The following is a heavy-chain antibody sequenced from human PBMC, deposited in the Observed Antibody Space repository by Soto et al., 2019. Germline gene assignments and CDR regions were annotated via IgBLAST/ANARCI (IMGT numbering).Heavy chain of an antibody. CDR3: AGTTSLQWYYMDV. V-gene: IGHV6-1*01. Sequence: SQTLSLTCAISGDSVPSNSAAWNWIRQSPSGGLEWLGRTYYRSRWYNDYAVSVRSRITINPDTSKNQFSLHLNSVTPEDTAVYYCAGTTSLQWYYMDVWAKGTTVTVSS. CDR1: GDSVPSNSAA. CDR2: TYYRSRWYN. D-gene: IGHD1-7*01. J-gene: IGHJ6*03.